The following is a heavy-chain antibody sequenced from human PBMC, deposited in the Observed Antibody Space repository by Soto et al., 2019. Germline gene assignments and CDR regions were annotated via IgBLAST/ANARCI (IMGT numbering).Heavy chain of an antibody. CDR2: ISYDGSNK. CDR1: GFTFSSYG. J-gene: IGHJ3*02. V-gene: IGHV3-30*03. CDR3: AREGWRRSGGSDAFDI. D-gene: IGHD2-15*01. Sequence: QVQLVESGGGVVQPGRSLRLSCAASGFTFSSYGMHWVRQAPGKGLEWVAVISYDGSNKYYADSVKGRFTISRDNSKNSLYLQMNSLRAEDTAVYYCAREGWRRSGGSDAFDIWGQGTMVTVSS.